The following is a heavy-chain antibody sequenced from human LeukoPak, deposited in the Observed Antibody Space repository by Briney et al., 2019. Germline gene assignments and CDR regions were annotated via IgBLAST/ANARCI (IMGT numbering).Heavy chain of an antibody. CDR3: ARDMSNYDLYYFDQ. D-gene: IGHD3-16*01. Sequence: PSQTLSLTCTVSGGSISSGSYYWSWIRQPAGKGLEWIGRIYTSGSTNYNPSLKSRVTISVDTSKNQFSLKLSSVTAADTAVYYCARDMSNYDLYYFDQWGQGTLVTVSS. CDR1: GGSISSGSYY. CDR2: IYTSGST. J-gene: IGHJ4*02. V-gene: IGHV4-61*02.